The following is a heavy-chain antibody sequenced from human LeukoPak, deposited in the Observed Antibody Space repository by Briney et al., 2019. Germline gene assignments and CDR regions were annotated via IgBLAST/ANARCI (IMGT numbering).Heavy chain of an antibody. CDR1: GYSFTSYW. J-gene: IGHJ4*02. Sequence: GESLKISCKGSGYSFTSYWIGWVRQMPGKGLEWMGIIYPGDSDTRYSPSFQGQVTISADKSISTAYPQWSSLKASDTAMYYCARQLDTAMVTPDYWGQGTLVTVSS. CDR2: IYPGDSDT. D-gene: IGHD5-18*01. V-gene: IGHV5-51*01. CDR3: ARQLDTAMVTPDY.